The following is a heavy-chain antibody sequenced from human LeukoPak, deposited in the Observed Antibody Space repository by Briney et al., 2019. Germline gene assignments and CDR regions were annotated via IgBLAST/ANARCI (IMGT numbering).Heavy chain of an antibody. V-gene: IGHV1-18*01. CDR2: ISAYNGNT. Sequence: ASVKVSCKASGYTFTSYGNSWVRQAPGQGLEWMGWISAYNGNTNYAQKLQGRVTMTTDTSTSTAYMELRSLRSDDTAVYYCARDYDFWSGPSIDYWGQGTLVTVSS. CDR1: GYTFTSYG. D-gene: IGHD3-3*01. CDR3: ARDYDFWSGPSIDY. J-gene: IGHJ4*02.